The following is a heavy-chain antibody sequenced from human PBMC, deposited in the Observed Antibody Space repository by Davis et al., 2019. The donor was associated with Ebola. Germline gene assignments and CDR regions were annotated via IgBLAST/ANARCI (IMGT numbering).Heavy chain of an antibody. Sequence: GESLKISCAASGFTFSSYAMSWVRQAPGKGLEWVSANSGSGGSTYYADSVKGRFTISRHNSKNTLDLQMNSLRTEDTAVYYCAKDRGIAARGRNGMDVWGQGTTVTVSS. CDR2: NSGSGGST. J-gene: IGHJ6*02. CDR3: AKDRGIAARGRNGMDV. V-gene: IGHV3-23*01. D-gene: IGHD6-6*01. CDR1: GFTFSSYA.